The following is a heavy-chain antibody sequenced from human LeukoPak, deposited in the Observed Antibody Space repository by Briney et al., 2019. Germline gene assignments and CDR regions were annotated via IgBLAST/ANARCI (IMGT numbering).Heavy chain of an antibody. Sequence: GGSLRLSCAASGFTFSSYWMSWVRQAPGKGLEWVASIKQDGREKYYVDSVKGRFTISRDNAKNSVYLQMNRLRAEDTAVYYCARDPESGSYYGYWGQGTLVTVSS. CDR2: IKQDGREK. V-gene: IGHV3-7*01. CDR3: ARDPESGSYYGY. D-gene: IGHD1-26*01. CDR1: GFTFSSYW. J-gene: IGHJ4*02.